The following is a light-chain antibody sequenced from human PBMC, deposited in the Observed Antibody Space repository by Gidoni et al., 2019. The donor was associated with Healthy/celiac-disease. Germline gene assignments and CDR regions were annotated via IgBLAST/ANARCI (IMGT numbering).Light chain of an antibody. V-gene: IGKV3-15*01. J-gene: IGKJ1*01. CDR3: QQYNNWPWT. CDR2: GAS. CDR1: QSVSSN. Sequence: EIVMTQSPATLSVSPGERATLSCRASQSVSSNLAWYQQKPGQAPRLLIYGASTRATGIPARFSGSGSGTEFTLTISSLQSEDFAVYYCQQYNNWPWTFGPXTKVEIK.